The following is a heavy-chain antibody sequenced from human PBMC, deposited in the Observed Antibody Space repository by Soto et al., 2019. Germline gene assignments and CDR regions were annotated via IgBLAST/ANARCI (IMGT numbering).Heavy chain of an antibody. CDR1: GGSISSSSYY. Sequence: SETLSLTCTVSGGSISSSSYYWGWIRQPPGKGLEWIGSIYYSGSTYYNPSLKSRVTISVDTSKNQFSLKLSSVTAADTAVYYCARRALLYGTDYYYGMDVWGQGTTVTVSS. CDR2: IYYSGST. V-gene: IGHV4-39*01. D-gene: IGHD4-17*01. J-gene: IGHJ6*02. CDR3: ARRALLYGTDYYYGMDV.